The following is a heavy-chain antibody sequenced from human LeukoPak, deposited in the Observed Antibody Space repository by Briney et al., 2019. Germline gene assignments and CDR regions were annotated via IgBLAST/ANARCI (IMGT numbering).Heavy chain of an antibody. CDR2: ISSTSDYI. CDR1: GFTLSSYE. J-gene: IGHJ6*02. V-gene: IGHV3-21*01. D-gene: IGHD6-13*01. Sequence: PGGSLRLSCAASGFTLSSYEMNWVRQAPGKGLEWVSFISSTSDYIYYADSVKGRFTISRDNAKKSLYLQVNSLREEDTAVYCCGGEFSSSPASMDVWGQGTTVTVSS. CDR3: GGEFSSSPASMDV.